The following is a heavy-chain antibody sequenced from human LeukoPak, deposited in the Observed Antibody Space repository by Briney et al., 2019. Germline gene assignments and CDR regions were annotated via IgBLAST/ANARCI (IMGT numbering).Heavy chain of an antibody. J-gene: IGHJ4*02. CDR1: GFTFSSYA. Sequence: GGSLRLSCAASGFTFSSYAMSWVRQAPGKGLEWVSAISGSGGGTYYADSVKGRFTISRDNSKNTLYLQMNSLRAEDTAVYYCAKDQSVRTKYYFDYWGQGTLVTVSS. V-gene: IGHV3-23*01. CDR2: ISGSGGGT. D-gene: IGHD4-17*01. CDR3: AKDQSVRTKYYFDY.